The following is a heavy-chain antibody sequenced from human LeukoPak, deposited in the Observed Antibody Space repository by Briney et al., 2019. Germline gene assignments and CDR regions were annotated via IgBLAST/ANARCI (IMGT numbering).Heavy chain of an antibody. CDR3: ARAKPKNMVRGLIMRRESRYYFDY. Sequence: ASVKVSCKASGYTFTSYDINWVRQATGQGLEWMGWMNPNSGNTGYAQKFQGRVTITRNTSISTAYMELSSLRSEDTAVYYCARAKPKNMVRGLIMRRESRYYFDYWGQGTLVTVSS. D-gene: IGHD3-10*01. V-gene: IGHV1-8*03. CDR2: MNPNSGNT. CDR1: GYTFTSYD. J-gene: IGHJ4*02.